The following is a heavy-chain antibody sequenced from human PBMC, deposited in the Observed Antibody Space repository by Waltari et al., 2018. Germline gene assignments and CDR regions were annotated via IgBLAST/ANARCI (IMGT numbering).Heavy chain of an antibody. J-gene: IGHJ4*02. CDR2: IWYDGSNK. CDR1: GFTFSSYG. CDR3: ARDTIVGATRGGYYFDY. D-gene: IGHD1-26*01. V-gene: IGHV3-33*01. Sequence: QVQLVESGGGVVQPGRSLRLSCAASGFTFSSYGMHWGRQPPGKGLEWVAVIWYDGSNKYYADSVKGRFTISRDNSKNTLYLQMNSLRAEDTAVYYCARDTIVGATRGGYYFDYWGQGTLVTVSS.